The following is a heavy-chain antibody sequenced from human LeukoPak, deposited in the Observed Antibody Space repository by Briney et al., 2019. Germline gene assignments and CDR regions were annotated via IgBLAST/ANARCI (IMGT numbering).Heavy chain of an antibody. J-gene: IGHJ4*02. Sequence: SETLSLTCAVYGGSFSGYYWSWIRQPPGKGLEWIGEINHSGSTNYNPSLKSRVTISVDTSKNQFSLKLSSVTAADTAVYYCARHLWDEVGATTFDYWGQGTLVTVSS. CDR1: GGSFSGYY. CDR2: INHSGST. D-gene: IGHD1-26*01. CDR3: ARHLWDEVGATTFDY. V-gene: IGHV4-34*01.